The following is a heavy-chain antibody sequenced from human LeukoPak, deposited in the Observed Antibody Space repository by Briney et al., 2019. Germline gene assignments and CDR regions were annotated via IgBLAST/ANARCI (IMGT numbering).Heavy chain of an antibody. Sequence: GASVKVSCKASGYTFTDYYIHWVRQAPGQGLEWMGWINPNSGGTNYAQKFQGRVTMTRDTSISTAYMELSRLRSDDTAVYYCARDLMWSQHWDYYYYMDVWGKGTTVTVSS. CDR1: GYTFTDYY. CDR2: INPNSGGT. CDR3: ARDLMWSQHWDYYYYMDV. D-gene: IGHD2-21*01. J-gene: IGHJ6*03. V-gene: IGHV1-2*02.